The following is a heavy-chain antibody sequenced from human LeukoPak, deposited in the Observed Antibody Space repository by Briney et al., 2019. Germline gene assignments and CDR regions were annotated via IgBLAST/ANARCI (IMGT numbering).Heavy chain of an antibody. V-gene: IGHV3-48*04. Sequence: PGGSLRLSCAASGFTFSSYSMNWVRQAPGKGLEWVSYISSSSSTIYYADSVKGRFTISRDNAKNSLYLQMNSLRAEDTAVYYCASSTYYDYVWGSYRYTGPFYYFDYWGQGTLVTVSS. D-gene: IGHD3-16*02. CDR1: GFTFSSYS. CDR2: ISSSSSTI. J-gene: IGHJ4*02. CDR3: ASSTYYDYVWGSYRYTGPFYYFDY.